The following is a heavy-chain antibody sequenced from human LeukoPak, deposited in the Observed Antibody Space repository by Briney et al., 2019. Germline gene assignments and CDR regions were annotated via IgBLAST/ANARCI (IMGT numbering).Heavy chain of an antibody. J-gene: IGHJ4*02. V-gene: IGHV4-30-4*08. CDR1: GGSISSGDYY. CDR3: ARVGSDDILTGIDY. D-gene: IGHD3-9*01. CDR2: IYYGGGT. Sequence: SQTLSLTCTVSGGSISSGDYYWSWIRQPPGKGLEWIGYIYYGGGTYYNPSLKSRVTISVDTSKNQFSLKLSSVTAADTAVYYCARVGSDDILTGIDYWGQGTLVTVSS.